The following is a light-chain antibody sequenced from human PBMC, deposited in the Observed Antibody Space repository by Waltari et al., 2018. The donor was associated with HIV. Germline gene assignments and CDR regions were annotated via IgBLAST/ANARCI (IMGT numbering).Light chain of an antibody. CDR3: QVWDSDSDHWV. J-gene: IGLJ3*02. CDR2: DDS. CDR1: NIGRES. Sequence: SYVLTQPPSVSVAPGQTARITCGGNNIGRESAHWYQQKPGQAPVSVIFDDSDRPSGIPERFSGSNSGNTATLTISGVEAGDEADYYCQVWDSDSDHWVFGGGTKLTVL. V-gene: IGLV3-21*02.